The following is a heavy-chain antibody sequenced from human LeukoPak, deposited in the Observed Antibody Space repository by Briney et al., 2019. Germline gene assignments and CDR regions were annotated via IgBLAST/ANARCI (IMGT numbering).Heavy chain of an antibody. V-gene: IGHV1-46*01. D-gene: IGHD3-22*01. Sequence: ASVKVSCKASGYTFTSYYMHWVRQAPGQGLEWMAIINPSGGRISYAQKFQGRVTMTRDTSTSTVYMELSSLRSEDTAVYYCAGDPRPSYDSSGYYYPGDYWGQGTLVTVSS. CDR3: AGDPRPSYDSSGYYYPGDY. J-gene: IGHJ4*02. CDR2: INPSGGRI. CDR1: GYTFTSYY.